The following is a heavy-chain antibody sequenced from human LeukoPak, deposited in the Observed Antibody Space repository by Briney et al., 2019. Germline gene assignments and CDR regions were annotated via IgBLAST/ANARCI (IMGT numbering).Heavy chain of an antibody. V-gene: IGHV3-11*06. Sequence: GGSLRLSCAASGFTFSDYYMSWIRQAPGKGLEWVSYISSSSSYTNYADSVKGRFTISRDNAKNSLYLQMNSLRAEDTAVYYCARAVQLWFYGYWGQGTLVTVSS. D-gene: IGHD5-18*01. CDR3: ARAVQLWFYGY. CDR1: GFTFSDYY. CDR2: ISSSSSYT. J-gene: IGHJ4*02.